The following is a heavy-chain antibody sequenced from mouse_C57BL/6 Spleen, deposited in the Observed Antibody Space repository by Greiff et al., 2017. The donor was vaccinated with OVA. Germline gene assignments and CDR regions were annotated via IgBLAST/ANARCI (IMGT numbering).Heavy chain of an antibody. CDR1: GYAFSSSW. Sequence: QVQLQQSGPALVKPGASVKISCKASGYAFSSSWMNWVKQRPGKGLEWIGRIYPGDGDTNYNGKFKGKATLTADKSSSTSYMQRSSLTSEDSAVYFCARGEYDYRAYWGQGTLVTVSA. J-gene: IGHJ3*01. CDR2: IYPGDGDT. CDR3: ARGEYDYRAY. V-gene: IGHV1-82*01. D-gene: IGHD2-4*01.